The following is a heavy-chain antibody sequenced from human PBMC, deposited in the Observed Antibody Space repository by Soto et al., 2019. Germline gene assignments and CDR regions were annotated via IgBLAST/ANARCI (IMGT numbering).Heavy chain of an antibody. J-gene: IGHJ3*02. CDR1: GFTFSGSA. CDR2: IRSKANSYAT. Sequence: EVQLVESGGGLVQPGGSLKLSCAASGFTFSGSAMHWVRQASGKGLEWVGRIRSKANSYATAYAASVKGRFTISRDDSKNTAYLQMNSLKTEDTAVYYCTGSMTTVNSNYAFDIWGQGTMVTVSS. V-gene: IGHV3-73*01. CDR3: TGSMTTVNSNYAFDI. D-gene: IGHD4-17*01.